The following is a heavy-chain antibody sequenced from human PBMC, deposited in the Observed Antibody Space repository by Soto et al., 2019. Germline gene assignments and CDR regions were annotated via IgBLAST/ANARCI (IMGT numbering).Heavy chain of an antibody. CDR1: GFTFSSYG. D-gene: IGHD6-13*01. V-gene: IGHV3-30*18. CDR2: ISYDGSNK. Sequence: GGSLRLSCAASGFTFSSYGMHWVRQAPGKGLEWVAVISYDGSNKYYADSVKGRFTISRDNSKNTLYLQMNSLRAEDTAVYYCAKGGWYSSSLGYWGQGTMVTVYS. J-gene: IGHJ4*02. CDR3: AKGGWYSSSLGY.